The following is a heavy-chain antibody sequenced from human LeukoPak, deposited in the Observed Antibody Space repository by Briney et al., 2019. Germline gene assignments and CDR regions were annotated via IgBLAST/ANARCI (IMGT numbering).Heavy chain of an antibody. CDR3: AKDLWKYSSSWPEAFDI. CDR2: ISSDGSKK. J-gene: IGHJ3*02. Sequence: GGSLRLSCVASGFTFSSLGMHWVRQAPGKGLEWVAVISSDGSKKNYADSVKGRLTLSRDNSKNTVYLQVDSLRTEDTAVYYCAKDLWKYSSSWPEAFDIWGQGTMVTVSS. V-gene: IGHV3-30*18. D-gene: IGHD6-13*01. CDR1: GFTFSSLG.